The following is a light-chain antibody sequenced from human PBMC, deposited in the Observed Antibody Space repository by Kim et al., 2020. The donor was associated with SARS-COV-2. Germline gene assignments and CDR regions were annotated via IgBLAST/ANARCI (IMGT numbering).Light chain of an antibody. CDR3: CSYAGTYIFV. CDR2: DVS. Sequence: GQSGTISGTGSNSDVGDSDYVSWYPHPPGKAPKLMIYDVSERPSGVPDRFSASKSGNTASLTISGLQAEDEGEYYCCSYAGTYIFVFGGGTQLTVL. J-gene: IGLJ3*02. CDR1: NSDVGDSDY. V-gene: IGLV2-11*01.